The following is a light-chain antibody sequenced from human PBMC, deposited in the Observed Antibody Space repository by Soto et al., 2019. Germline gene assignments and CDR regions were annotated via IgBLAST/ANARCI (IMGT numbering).Light chain of an antibody. CDR3: SSFGGSDNVI. CDR2: DVT. CDR1: SSDVGGYNS. V-gene: IGLV2-8*01. Sequence: QSALTQPPSASGSLGQSVTISCTGTSSDVGGYNSVSWYQQRPGKAPKLLIYDVTKRPSGVPVRFSGSKSGNTASLTVSGLQSGDEADYYCSSFGGSDNVIVGGGTKVAVL. J-gene: IGLJ2*01.